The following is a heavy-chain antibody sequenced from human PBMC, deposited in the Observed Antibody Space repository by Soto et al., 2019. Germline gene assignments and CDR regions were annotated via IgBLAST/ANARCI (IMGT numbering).Heavy chain of an antibody. D-gene: IGHD6-6*01. CDR2: IGTAGDT. CDR3: ARERRELEYSSRRAGMDV. CDR1: GFTFSSYD. Sequence: GSLRLSCAASGFTFSSYDMHWVRQATGKGLEWVSAIGTAGDTYYPGSVKGRFTISRENAKNSLYLQMNSLRAEDTAVYYCARERRELEYSSRRAGMDVWGQGTTVTVSS. J-gene: IGHJ6*02. V-gene: IGHV3-13*01.